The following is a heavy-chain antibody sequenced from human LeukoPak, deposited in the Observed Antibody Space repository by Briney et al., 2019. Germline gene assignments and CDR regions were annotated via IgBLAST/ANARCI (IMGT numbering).Heavy chain of an antibody. V-gene: IGHV1-8*01. CDR3: ARGRYSGRYYLLDY. D-gene: IGHD1-26*01. CDR2: MNPNSAIT. J-gene: IGHJ4*02. Sequence: GASVKLSCKASGYTFTSYDINWVRQATGQGLEWMGWMNPNSAITGYAQKFQGRVTMTRNTSISTAYMELSSLRSEDTAVYYCARGRYSGRYYLLDYWGQGTLVTVSS. CDR1: GYTFTSYD.